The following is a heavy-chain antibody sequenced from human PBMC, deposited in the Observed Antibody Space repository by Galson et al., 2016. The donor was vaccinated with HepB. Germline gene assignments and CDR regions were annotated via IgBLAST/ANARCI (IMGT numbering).Heavy chain of an antibody. D-gene: IGHD2-15*01. CDR3: AKANIIMVTLGVFLDT. V-gene: IGHV3-23*01. Sequence: SLRLSCAASGFPFNTYAMPWVRQAPGKGLEWVSGVSGHAGSTYYADSVKGRFAISRDNFKKTLYLQMHSLRADDTAVYYFAKANIIMVTLGVFLDTWGQGTLVTVSS. CDR2: VSGHAGST. J-gene: IGHJ1*01. CDR1: GFPFNTYA.